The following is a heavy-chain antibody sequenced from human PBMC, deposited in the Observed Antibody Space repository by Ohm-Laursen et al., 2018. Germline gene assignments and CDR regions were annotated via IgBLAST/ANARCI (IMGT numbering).Heavy chain of an antibody. CDR1: GGTFSSYA. V-gene: IGHV1-69*04. CDR2: IIPILGIA. CDR3: ARELGNSLYFDY. J-gene: IGHJ4*02. Sequence: SSVKVSCKASGGTFSSYAISWVRQAPGQGLEWMGRIIPILGIANYAQKFQGRVTITADKSTSTAYMELSDLRPEDTAVYYCARELGNSLYFDYWGQGTLVTVSS. D-gene: IGHD3-3*02.